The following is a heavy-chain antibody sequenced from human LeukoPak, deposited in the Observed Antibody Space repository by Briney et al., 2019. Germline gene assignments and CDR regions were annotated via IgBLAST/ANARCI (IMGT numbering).Heavy chain of an antibody. V-gene: IGHV3-21*01. CDR1: GFTFSSYT. CDR3: ARDRLLEDRDYHYYYYMDV. J-gene: IGHJ6*03. CDR2: ISSSSSYI. D-gene: IGHD1-1*01. Sequence: GGSLRLSCAASGFTFSSYTMNWVRQAPGKGLEWVSSISSSSSYIYYADSAKGRFTISRDNAKNSLSLQMNSLRAEDTAVYYCARDRLLEDRDYHYYYYMDVWGIGTTVTVSS.